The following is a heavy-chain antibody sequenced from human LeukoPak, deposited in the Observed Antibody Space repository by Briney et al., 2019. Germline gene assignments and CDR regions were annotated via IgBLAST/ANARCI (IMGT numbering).Heavy chain of an antibody. CDR3: AKNLAYSYGNTRLDY. CDR1: GFTFSDYY. V-gene: IGHV3-11*06. J-gene: IGHJ4*02. Sequence: PGGSLRLSCAASGFTFSDYYMSWIRQAPGKGLEWVSYISSSSSYTNYADSVKGRFTISRDDSKNTLYLQMNSLRTEDTALYHCAKNLAYSYGNTRLDYWGQGTRLSVSS. D-gene: IGHD5-18*01. CDR2: ISSSSSYT.